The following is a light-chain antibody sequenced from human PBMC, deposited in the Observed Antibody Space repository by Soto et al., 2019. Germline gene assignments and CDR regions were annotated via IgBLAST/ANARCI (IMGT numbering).Light chain of an antibody. J-gene: IGLJ3*02. Sequence: QSVLTQPRSVSGSPGQSVTISCTGTSSDVGGYNYVSWYQQHPGKAPKLMIYDVSKRPSGVPDRFSGSKSANTASLTISGLQAEDEADHYCCSYAGSYTWVFGGGTKLTVL. V-gene: IGLV2-11*01. CDR2: DVS. CDR3: CSYAGSYTWV. CDR1: SSDVGGYNY.